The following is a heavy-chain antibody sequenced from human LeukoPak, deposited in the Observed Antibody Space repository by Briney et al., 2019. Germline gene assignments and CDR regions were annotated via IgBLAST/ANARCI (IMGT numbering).Heavy chain of an antibody. CDR2: IYYTGST. V-gene: IGHV4-31*03. Sequence: PSETLSLTCTVSGGSISSSHYYWSWIRRHPGKGLEWLGYIYYTGSTYYNPSLKSRVAISLDTSKSQFSLKLDSVTAADTAVYYCARHRLSGGFDPWGQGTLVTVSS. CDR1: GGSISSSHYY. CDR3: ARHRLSGGFDP. D-gene: IGHD5-12*01. J-gene: IGHJ5*02.